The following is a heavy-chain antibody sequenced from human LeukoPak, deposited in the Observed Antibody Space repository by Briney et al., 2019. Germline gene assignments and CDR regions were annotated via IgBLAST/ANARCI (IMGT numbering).Heavy chain of an antibody. D-gene: IGHD3-3*01. CDR2: IYYSGST. CDR1: GGSISSYY. V-gene: IGHV4-59*01. J-gene: IGHJ3*02. CDR3: ASKGYSDFWSGQIGNGAFDI. Sequence: AETLSLTCTVSGGSISSYYWSWIRQPPGKGLEWIGYIYYSGSTNYNPSVKSRVTISVDTSKNQFSLKLSSVTAADTAVYYCASKGYSDFWSGQIGNGAFDIWGQGTMVTVSS.